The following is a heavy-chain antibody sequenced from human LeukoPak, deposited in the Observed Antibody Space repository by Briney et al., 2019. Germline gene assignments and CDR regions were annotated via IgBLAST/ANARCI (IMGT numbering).Heavy chain of an antibody. CDR1: GYTFTGYY. Sequence: GASVKASCKASGYTFTGYYMHWVRQAPAQGLEWMGWINPNSGGTNYAQKFQGRVTMTRDTSISTAYMELSRLRSDDTAVYYCARDMDTAMATGFDPWGQGTLVTVSS. V-gene: IGHV1-2*02. D-gene: IGHD5-18*01. CDR3: ARDMDTAMATGFDP. J-gene: IGHJ5*02. CDR2: INPNSGGT.